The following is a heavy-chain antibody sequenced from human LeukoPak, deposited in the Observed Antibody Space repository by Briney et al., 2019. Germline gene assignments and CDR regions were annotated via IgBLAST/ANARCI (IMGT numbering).Heavy chain of an antibody. Sequence: GGSLRLSCAASGFTFSSYWMSWVRQAPGKGLEWVANIKQDGSEKYYVDSVKGRFTISRDNAKNSLYLQMNSLRAEDTAVYYCARARLTALYYDFWSGYRDYFDYWGQGTLVTVSS. D-gene: IGHD3-3*01. CDR3: ARARLTALYYDFWSGYRDYFDY. V-gene: IGHV3-7*01. CDR1: GFTFSSYW. J-gene: IGHJ4*02. CDR2: IKQDGSEK.